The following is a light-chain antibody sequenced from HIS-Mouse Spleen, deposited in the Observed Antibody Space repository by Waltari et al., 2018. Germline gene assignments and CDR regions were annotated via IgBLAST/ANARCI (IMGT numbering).Light chain of an antibody. CDR3: QQYNNWPPLT. CDR1: QSVSRN. Sequence: EIVMTQSPATLSVSPGERATLSCRASQSVSRNLAWYQQKPGQGPRLLIYGASIRATGIPARFSGSGSGTEFTLTISILQSEDFAVYYCQQYNNWPPLTFGGGTKVEIK. J-gene: IGKJ4*01. CDR2: GAS. V-gene: IGKV3D-15*03.